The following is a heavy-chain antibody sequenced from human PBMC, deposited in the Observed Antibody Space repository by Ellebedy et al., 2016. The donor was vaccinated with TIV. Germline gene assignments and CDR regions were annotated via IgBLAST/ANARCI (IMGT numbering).Heavy chain of an antibody. Sequence: SGPTLVKPTQTLTLTCTFSGFLLSTTGVGVGWIRQPPGKALEWLAVIHWNDDNRYSPSLKSRLTITRDTSKNQVVLTMTNMDFVDTATYFCVQRKVNGGLDSWGQGTQVTVSS. CDR2: IHWNDDN. V-gene: IGHV2-5*01. D-gene: IGHD3-16*01. CDR1: GFLLSTTGVG. CDR3: VQRKVNGGLDS. J-gene: IGHJ4*02.